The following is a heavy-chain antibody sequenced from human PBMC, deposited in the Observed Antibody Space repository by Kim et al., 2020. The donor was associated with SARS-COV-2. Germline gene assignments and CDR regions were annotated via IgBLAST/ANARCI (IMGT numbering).Heavy chain of an antibody. CDR2: TT. V-gene: IGHV3-74*01. Sequence: TTADADSVKGRFTVSRDNAKNTLYLQMNSRRAEDTAVYFCARSPSGPEGYWGQGTLVTVSS. CDR3: ARSPSGPEGY. J-gene: IGHJ4*02.